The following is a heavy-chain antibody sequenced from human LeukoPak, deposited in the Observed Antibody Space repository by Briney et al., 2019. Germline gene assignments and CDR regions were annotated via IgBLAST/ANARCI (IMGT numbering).Heavy chain of an antibody. Sequence: AGTSLRLSCAASGFTFISYAIHWVRQAPGKGLEWVSYISSSGSTIYYADSVKGRFTISRDNAKNSLYLQMNSLRAEDTAVYYCARDLEVGATPNWFDPWGQGTLVTVSS. J-gene: IGHJ5*02. CDR1: GFTFISYA. V-gene: IGHV3-48*04. CDR3: ARDLEVGATPNWFDP. CDR2: ISSSGSTI. D-gene: IGHD1-26*01.